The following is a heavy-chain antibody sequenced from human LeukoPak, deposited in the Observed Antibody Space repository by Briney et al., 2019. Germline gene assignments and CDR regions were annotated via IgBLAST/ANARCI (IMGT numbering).Heavy chain of an antibody. CDR2: IYNGGST. CDR1: GFTVSSNY. Sequence: GGSLRLSCAASGFTVSSNYMSWVRQAPGKGLEWVSVIYNGGSTYYADSVKGRFTISRDNSKNTLYLQMNSLRAEDTAVYYCARGGEMATIDFYVYWGQGTLVTVSS. V-gene: IGHV3-53*01. CDR3: ARGGEMATIDFYVY. D-gene: IGHD5-24*01. J-gene: IGHJ4*02.